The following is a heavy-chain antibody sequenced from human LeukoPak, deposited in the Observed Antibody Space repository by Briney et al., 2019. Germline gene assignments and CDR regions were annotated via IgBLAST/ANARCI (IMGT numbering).Heavy chain of an antibody. D-gene: IGHD3-22*01. CDR3: AREVDYYDTSDYFPLGY. J-gene: IGHJ4*02. CDR2: INPNNGGT. CDR1: GYTFTGYY. V-gene: IGHV1-2*02. Sequence: ASVKVSCKASGYTFTGYYFHWVRQAPGQGLEWMGWINPNNGGTNYAQKFQGRVTMTRDTSISTAYMELSRLRSDDTAVYYCAREVDYYDTSDYFPLGYWGQGTLVTVSS.